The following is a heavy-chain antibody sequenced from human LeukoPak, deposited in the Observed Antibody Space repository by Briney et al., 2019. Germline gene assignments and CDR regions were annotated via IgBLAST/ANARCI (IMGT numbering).Heavy chain of an antibody. CDR2: INHSGST. D-gene: IGHD6-19*01. CDR1: GGSSSGYY. Sequence: SETLSLTCAVYGGSSSGYYWSWICQPPGKGLEWIGEINHSGSTNYNPSLKSRVTISVDTSKNQFSLKLSSVTAADTAVYYCARGRRYSSGWYVYYYYMDVWGKGTTVTVSS. V-gene: IGHV4-34*01. CDR3: ARGRRYSSGWYVYYYYMDV. J-gene: IGHJ6*03.